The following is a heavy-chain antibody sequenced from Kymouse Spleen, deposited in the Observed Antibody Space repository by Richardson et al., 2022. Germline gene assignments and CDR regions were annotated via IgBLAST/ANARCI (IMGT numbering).Heavy chain of an antibody. Sequence: EVQLVESGGGLVKPGGSLRLSCAASGFTFSSYSMNWVRQAPGKGLEWVSSISSSSSYIYYADSVKGRFTISRDNAKNSLYLQMNSLRAEDTAVYYCARAGSSSWNWYFDLWGRGTLVTVSS. V-gene: IGHV3-21*03. J-gene: IGHJ2*01. CDR3: ARAGSSSWNWYFDL. CDR2: ISSSSSYI. D-gene: IGHD6-13*01. CDR1: GFTFSSYS.